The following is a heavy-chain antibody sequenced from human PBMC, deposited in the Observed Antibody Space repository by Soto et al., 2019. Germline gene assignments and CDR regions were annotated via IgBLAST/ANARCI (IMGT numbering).Heavy chain of an antibody. CDR2: ISGSGGST. CDR3: AKVREIYSRDNDAFDI. J-gene: IGHJ3*02. D-gene: IGHD5-18*01. V-gene: IGHV3-23*01. CDR1: GFTFSSYA. Sequence: GGSLRLSCAASGFTFSSYAMSWVRQAPGKGLEWVSAISGSGGSTYYADSVKGRFTISRDNSKNTLYLQMNSLRAEDTAVYYCAKVREIYSRDNDAFDIWGQGTMVTVSS.